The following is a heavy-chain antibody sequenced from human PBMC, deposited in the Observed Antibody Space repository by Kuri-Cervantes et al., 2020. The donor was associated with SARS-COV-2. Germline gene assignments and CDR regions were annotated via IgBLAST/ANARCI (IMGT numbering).Heavy chain of an antibody. CDR3: ARQSSTLDWFGP. Sequence: WVRQAPGKGLEWIGSVYYTGSAYYNPPLKSRATLSVDTSKNQVSLKLSSLTAADTGRYYCARQSSTLDWFGPWGQGTLVTVSS. V-gene: IGHV4-39*01. J-gene: IGHJ5*02. CDR2: VYYTGSA. D-gene: IGHD2-2*01.